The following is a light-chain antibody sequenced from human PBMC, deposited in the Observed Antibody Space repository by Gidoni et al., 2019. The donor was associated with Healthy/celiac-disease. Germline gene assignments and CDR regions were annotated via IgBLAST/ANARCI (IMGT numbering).Light chain of an antibody. CDR2: WAS. CDR1: QSVLYSSNNKNY. Sequence: DIVMTHSPDSLAVSLGERATINCKSSQSVLYSSNNKNYLAWYQQKPGQPPKLLIYWASTRESGVPDRFSGRGSGTDFTLTISSLQAEDVAVYYCQQYYSTPFTFGPGTKVDIK. CDR3: QQYYSTPFT. V-gene: IGKV4-1*01. J-gene: IGKJ3*01.